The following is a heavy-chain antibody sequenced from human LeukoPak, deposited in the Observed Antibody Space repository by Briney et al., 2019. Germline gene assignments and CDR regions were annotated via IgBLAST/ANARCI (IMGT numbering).Heavy chain of an antibody. CDR2: INTNTGNP. D-gene: IGHD6-19*01. Sequence: ASVKVSCKASGYTFTRYAMNWVRQAPGQGLEWMGWINTNTGNPTYAQGFTGRFVLSLDTSVSTAYLQISSLKAEDTAVYYCARDPPAVAGGNWFDSWGQGTLVTVSS. V-gene: IGHV7-4-1*02. J-gene: IGHJ5*01. CDR1: GYTFTRYA. CDR3: ARDPPAVAGGNWFDS.